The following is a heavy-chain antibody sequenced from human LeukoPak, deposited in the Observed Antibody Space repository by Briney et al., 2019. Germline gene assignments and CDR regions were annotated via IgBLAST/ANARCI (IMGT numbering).Heavy chain of an antibody. CDR3: ARDEAGVNFDY. CDR2: ISSSGSTI. V-gene: IGHV3-48*04. J-gene: IGHJ4*02. Sequence: GGSLRLSCAASGFTFSSCGFNWVRQAPGKGLEWVSYISSSGSTIYYADSVKGRFTISRDNAKNSLYLQMNSLRAEDTAVYYCARDEAGVNFDYWGQGTLVTVSS. CDR1: GFTFSSCG. D-gene: IGHD6-19*01.